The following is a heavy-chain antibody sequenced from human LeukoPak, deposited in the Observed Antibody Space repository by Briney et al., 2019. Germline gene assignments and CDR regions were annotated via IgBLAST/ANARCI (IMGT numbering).Heavy chain of an antibody. CDR2: IRYDRSNK. V-gene: IGHV3-30*02. CDR3: ARGGRIALAGTRSSQYFQH. J-gene: IGHJ1*01. Sequence: GGSLRLSCAASGFTFSSYGMHWVRQAPGKGLEWVAFIRYDRSNKYYADSVKGRFTISRDNSKNTLYLQMNSLRPEDTAVYYCARGGRIALAGTRSSQYFQHWGQGTLVTVSS. D-gene: IGHD6-19*01. CDR1: GFTFSSYG.